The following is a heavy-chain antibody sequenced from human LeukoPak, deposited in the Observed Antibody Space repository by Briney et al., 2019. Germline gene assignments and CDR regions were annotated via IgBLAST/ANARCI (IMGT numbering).Heavy chain of an antibody. Sequence: SETLSLTCAVYGGSFSGCYWSWIRQPPGKGLEWIGEINHSGSTNYNPSLKSRVTISVDTSKNQFSLKLSSVTAADTAVYYCARGRRWFDPWGQGTLVTVSS. J-gene: IGHJ5*02. V-gene: IGHV4-34*01. CDR1: GGSFSGCY. CDR2: INHSGST. D-gene: IGHD1-14*01. CDR3: ARGRRWFDP.